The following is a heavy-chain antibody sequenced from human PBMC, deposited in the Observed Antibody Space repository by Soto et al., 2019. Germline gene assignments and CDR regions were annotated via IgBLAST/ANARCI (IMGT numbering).Heavy chain of an antibody. CDR2: INPNSGGT. Sequence: ASVKVSCKASGYTFTGYYMHWVRQAPGQGLEWMGWINPNSGGTNYAQKFQGWVTMTRDTSISTAYMELSRLRSDGTAVYYCARVTDYGGNLKGYYGMDVWGQGTTVTVSS. CDR1: GYTFTGYY. V-gene: IGHV1-2*04. D-gene: IGHD4-17*01. J-gene: IGHJ6*02. CDR3: ARVTDYGGNLKGYYGMDV.